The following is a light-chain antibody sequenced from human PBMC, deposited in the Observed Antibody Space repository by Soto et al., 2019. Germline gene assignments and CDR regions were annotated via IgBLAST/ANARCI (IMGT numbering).Light chain of an antibody. J-gene: IGLJ3*02. CDR2: DVS. V-gene: IGLV2-14*01. CDR1: SSDVGGYNY. CDR3: SSYTSSRIRV. Sequence: QSALTQPASVSGSPGQSITISCTGTSSDVGGYNYVSWYQQHPGKAPKLMIYDVSNRPSGLSNRFSGSKSGSTASLTISGLQAEDEADYYCSSYTSSRIRVFGGGTKRTVL.